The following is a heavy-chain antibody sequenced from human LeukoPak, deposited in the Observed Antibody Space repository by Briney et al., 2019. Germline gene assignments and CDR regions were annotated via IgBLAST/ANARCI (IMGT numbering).Heavy chain of an antibody. V-gene: IGHV3-30*03. D-gene: IGHD6-13*01. CDR1: GFSFRTFA. J-gene: IGHJ4*02. CDR3: ARDVIAAAGNTDY. Sequence: GGSLRLSCAASGFSFRTFAMHWVRQAPGKGLEWVAVISSDGSNEYYTDSVKGRFTISRDNSKNTLYLQMNSLRAEDTAVYYCARDVIAAAGNTDYWGQGTLVTVSS. CDR2: ISSDGSNE.